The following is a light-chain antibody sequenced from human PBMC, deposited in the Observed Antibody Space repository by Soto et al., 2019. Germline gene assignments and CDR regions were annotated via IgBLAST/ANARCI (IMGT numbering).Light chain of an antibody. CDR2: SAS. CDR3: QQLNGYELT. CDR1: QGLSTY. Sequence: DIQLTQSPSFLSASAGDRVTITWRASQGLSTYLAWYQQKPGKAPKLLIYSASTLQSGVPSRFSGSGSGTEFTLTLNSLQPEDFATYYCQQLNGYELTFGGGTKVEIK. V-gene: IGKV1-9*01. J-gene: IGKJ4*01.